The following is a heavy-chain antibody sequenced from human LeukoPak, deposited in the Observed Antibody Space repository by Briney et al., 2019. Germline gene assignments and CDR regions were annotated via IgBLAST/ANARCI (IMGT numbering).Heavy chain of an antibody. CDR2: ISSSSSTI. J-gene: IGHJ4*02. V-gene: IGHV3-48*02. CDR1: GFTFSSYS. CDR3: ARGGGTCSSTSCYSGDY. Sequence: GGSLGLSCAASGFTFSSYSMNWVRQAPGKGLEWVSYISSSSSTIYYADSVKGRFTISRDNAKNSLYLQMNSLRDEDTAVYYCARGGGTCSSTSCYSGDYWGQGTLVTVSS. D-gene: IGHD2-2*02.